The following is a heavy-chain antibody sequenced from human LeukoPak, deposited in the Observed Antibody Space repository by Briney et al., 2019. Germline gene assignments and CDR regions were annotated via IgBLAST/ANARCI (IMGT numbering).Heavy chain of an antibody. V-gene: IGHV3-11*05. CDR1: GASFSDYY. CDR2: ISGTGTYT. D-gene: IGHD1-1*01. CDR3: AREGTSGTHLNWFDP. J-gene: IGHJ5*02. Sequence: LSLTCAVYGASFSDYYWSWIRQPPGKGLEWVSFISGTGTYTNYADSVKGRFTISRDNAKNSLYLQMNSLRAEDTAVYYCAREGTSGTHLNWFDPWGQGTLVTVSS.